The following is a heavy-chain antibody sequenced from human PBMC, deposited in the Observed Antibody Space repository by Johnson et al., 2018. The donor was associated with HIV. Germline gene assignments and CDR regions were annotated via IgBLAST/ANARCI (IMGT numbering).Heavy chain of an antibody. CDR3: ARAPDSSHQGAFEI. J-gene: IGHJ3*02. D-gene: IGHD1-14*01. CDR1: EFIFDDYG. CDR2: INWNGDTT. V-gene: IGHV3-20*04. Sequence: VQLVESGGGVVRPGGSLRLSCTTSEFIFDDYGMRWVRQAPGKGLEWVSGINWNGDTTAYADSVKGRFTISRDNAKNSLYLQMNSLRAEDTAVYYCARAPDSSHQGAFEIWGQGTMVTVSS.